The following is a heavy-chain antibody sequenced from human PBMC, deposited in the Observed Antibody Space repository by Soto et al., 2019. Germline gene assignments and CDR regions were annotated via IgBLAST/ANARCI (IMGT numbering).Heavy chain of an antibody. CDR1: GFTFSSYA. J-gene: IGHJ6*03. D-gene: IGHD3-16*01. CDR3: AKDEYWESHFYYFMDL. V-gene: IGHV3-30*15. Sequence: QVQLVESGGGVVAPGRSLRLSCAASGFTFSSYAMHWVRQAPGKGLEWVAVISHDGSITYYSDSVKGRFTMSRDNSNNTLFLQMSSLRSEDTAIYYCAKDEYWESHFYYFMDLWGRGTTVTVSS. CDR2: ISHDGSIT.